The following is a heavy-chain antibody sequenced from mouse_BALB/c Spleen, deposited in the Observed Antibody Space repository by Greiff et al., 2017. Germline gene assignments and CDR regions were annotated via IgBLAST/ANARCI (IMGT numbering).Heavy chain of an antibody. Sequence: EVKLQESGPGLVKPSQSLSLTCTVTGYSITSDYAWNWIRQFPGNKLEWMGYISYSGSTSYNPSLKSRISITRDTSKNQFFLQLNSVTTEDTATYYCARGDGNWFAYWGQGTLVTVSA. CDR2: ISYSGST. J-gene: IGHJ3*01. CDR3: ARGDGNWFAY. V-gene: IGHV3-2*02. D-gene: IGHD2-1*01. CDR1: GYSITSDYA.